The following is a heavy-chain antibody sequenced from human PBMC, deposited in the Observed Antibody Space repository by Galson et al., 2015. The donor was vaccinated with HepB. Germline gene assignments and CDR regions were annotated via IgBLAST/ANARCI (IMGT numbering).Heavy chain of an antibody. D-gene: IGHD2-2*01. CDR1: GFTFSSYA. CDR2: ISGSGGST. Sequence: SLRLSCAASGFTFSSYAMSWVRQAPGKGLEWVSAISGSGGSTYYADSVKGRFTISRDNSKNTLYLQMNSLRAEDTAVYYCAKDRPSEEDIVVVPAAIDYWGQGTLVTVSS. CDR3: AKDRPSEEDIVVVPAAIDY. J-gene: IGHJ4*02. V-gene: IGHV3-23*01.